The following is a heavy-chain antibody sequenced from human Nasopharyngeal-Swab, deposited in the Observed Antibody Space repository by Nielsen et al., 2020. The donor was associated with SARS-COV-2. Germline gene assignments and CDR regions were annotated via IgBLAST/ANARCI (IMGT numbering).Heavy chain of an antibody. CDR3: ARHSSGWSFDY. Sequence: SETLSLTCTVSGASISSSNYYWGWIRQPPGKGLEWIGTIYYSGNTHFNPSLKSRVTMSVDTSKHQFSLNLSSVTAADTALYYCARHSSGWSFDYWDHGTLVTVSS. J-gene: IGHJ4*01. CDR1: GASISSSNYY. D-gene: IGHD6-19*01. CDR2: IYYSGNT. V-gene: IGHV4-39*01.